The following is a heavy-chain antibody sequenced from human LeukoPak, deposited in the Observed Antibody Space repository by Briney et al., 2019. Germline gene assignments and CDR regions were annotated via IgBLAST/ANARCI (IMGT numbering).Heavy chain of an antibody. V-gene: IGHV4-39*07. D-gene: IGHD6-19*01. CDR2: IYHSGST. Sequence: PSETLSLTCTVSGGSISNSSSYWGWIRQPPGKGLEWIGSIYHSGSTYYNPSLKSRVTISVDTSKNQFSLKLSSVTAADTAVYYCASSGWYRRYFDYWGQGTLVTVSS. CDR3: ASSGWYRRYFDY. CDR1: GGSISNSSSY. J-gene: IGHJ4*02.